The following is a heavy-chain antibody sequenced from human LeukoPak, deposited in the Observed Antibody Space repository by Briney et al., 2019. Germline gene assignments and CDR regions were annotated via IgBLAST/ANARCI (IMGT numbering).Heavy chain of an antibody. CDR2: FDPEDGET. CDR3: ATVRRSYSAYYFDY. J-gene: IGHJ4*02. V-gene: IGHV1-24*01. D-gene: IGHD2-21*01. CDR1: GYTFTGYY. Sequence: GASVTVSCKASGYTFTGYYMHWVRQAPGQGLEWMGGFDPEDGETIYAQKFQGRVTMTEDTSTDTAYMELSSLRSEDTAVYYCATVRRSYSAYYFDYWGQGTLVTVSS.